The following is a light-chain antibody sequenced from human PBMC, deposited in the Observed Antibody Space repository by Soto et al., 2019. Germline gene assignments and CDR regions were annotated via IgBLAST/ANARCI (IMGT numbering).Light chain of an antibody. V-gene: IGKV1-27*01. J-gene: IGKJ1*01. CDR3: QKYNRTPRT. CDR2: EAS. CDR1: QDISDH. Sequence: DFQMTQSPSSLSASVGDRVTITCRASQDISDHLAWYQHKPGKVPKLLIYEASTLQSGVPFRFSGGGFGTDFPLTISSLQPEDVATYYCQKYNRTPRTFGQGTKVELK.